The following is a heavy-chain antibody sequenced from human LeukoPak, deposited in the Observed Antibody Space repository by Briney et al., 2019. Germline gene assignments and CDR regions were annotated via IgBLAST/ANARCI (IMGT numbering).Heavy chain of an antibody. Sequence: WASVKVSCKASGYTFTSYDINWVRQATGQGLEWMGWMNPNSGNTGYAQKFQGRVTMTRNTSISTAYMELSSLRSEDTAVYYCARGHDFWSGYRTQDFDYWGQGTLVTVSS. D-gene: IGHD3-3*01. J-gene: IGHJ4*02. V-gene: IGHV1-8*01. CDR3: ARGHDFWSGYRTQDFDY. CDR1: GYTFTSYD. CDR2: MNPNSGNT.